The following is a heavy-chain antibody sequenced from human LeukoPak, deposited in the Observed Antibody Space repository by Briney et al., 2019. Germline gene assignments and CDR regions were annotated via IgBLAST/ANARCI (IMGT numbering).Heavy chain of an antibody. V-gene: IGHV1-18*01. CDR3: ARTTASGSYGERYFDY. CDR2: ISAYNGNT. D-gene: IGHD1-26*01. J-gene: IGHJ4*02. Sequence: GASVKVSCKASGYTFTTYGISWVRQAPGQGLEWMAWISAYNGNTNYAQNLQGRFTMTTDTSTTTAYMELRSLRSDDTAVYYCARTTASGSYGERYFDYWGQGTLVTVSS. CDR1: GYTFTTYG.